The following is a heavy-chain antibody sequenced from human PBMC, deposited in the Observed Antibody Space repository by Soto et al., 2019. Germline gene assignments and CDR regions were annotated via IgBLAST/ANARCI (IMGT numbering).Heavy chain of an antibody. V-gene: IGHV1-69*01. D-gene: IGHD6-13*01. CDR2: IIPYYNTL. J-gene: IGHJ4*02. CDR1: EGTFNSYA. Sequence: QAQVVQSGAEVRKPGSSVKLSCKASEGTFNSYAIACVRQAPGQWLEWMGGIIPYYNTLNYAQKFQDRVTITADDSTNTVYMELSSLRSDDTAVYFCASGASRWYPYCFDSWAQGTLVTVSS. CDR3: ASGASRWYPYCFDS.